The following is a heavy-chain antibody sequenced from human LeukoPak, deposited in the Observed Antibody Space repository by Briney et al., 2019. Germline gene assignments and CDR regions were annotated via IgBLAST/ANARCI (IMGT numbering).Heavy chain of an antibody. CDR2: IKQDGSEK. CDR3: AKYCGGDCYGMDV. CDR1: GFTFSSYW. J-gene: IGHJ6*02. D-gene: IGHD2-21*01. V-gene: IGHV3-7*01. Sequence: PPGGSLRLSCTASGFTFSSYWMSWVRQAPGKGLEWVANIKQDGSEKDYVDSVKGRFTISRDNAKNSLYLQMNSLRAEDTAVYYCAKYCGGDCYGMDVWGQGTTVTVSS.